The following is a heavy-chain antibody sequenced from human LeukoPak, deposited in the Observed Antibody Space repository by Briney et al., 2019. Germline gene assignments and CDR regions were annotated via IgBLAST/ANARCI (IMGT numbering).Heavy chain of an antibody. CDR3: ASEGDFSDYYMDV. CDR1: GGTFSSYA. D-gene: IGHD3-3*01. V-gene: IGHV1-69*13. J-gene: IGHJ6*03. Sequence: GASVKVSCKASGGTFSSYAISWVRQAPGQGLEWMGGIIPIFDTANYAQKFQGRVTITADESTSTAYMELSSLRSEDTAVYYCASEGDFSDYYMDVWGKGTTVTVSS. CDR2: IIPIFDTA.